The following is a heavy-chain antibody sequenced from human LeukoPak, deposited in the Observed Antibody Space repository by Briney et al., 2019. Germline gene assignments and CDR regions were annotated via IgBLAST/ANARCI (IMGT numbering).Heavy chain of an antibody. CDR3: ARDSRLSTGVSDY. CDR1: GFTVSSNY. D-gene: IGHD1-14*01. J-gene: IGHJ4*02. Sequence: PGGSLRLSCAASGFTVSSNYMSWVRQALGKGLEWVSVIYSGGSTYYADSVKGRFTISRDNSKNTLYLQMNSLRAEDTAVYYCARDSRLSTGVSDYWGQGTLVTVSS. CDR2: IYSGGST. V-gene: IGHV3-66*02.